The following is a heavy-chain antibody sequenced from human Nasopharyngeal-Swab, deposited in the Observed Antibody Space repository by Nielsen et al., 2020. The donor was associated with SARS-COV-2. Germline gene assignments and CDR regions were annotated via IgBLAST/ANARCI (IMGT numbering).Heavy chain of an antibody. V-gene: IGHV1-18*01. CDR2: ISGYNGKT. D-gene: IGHD1-26*01. J-gene: IGHJ6*02. CDR3: AREGAMGRREGRDV. Sequence: WVRQAPGQGLEWMGWISGYNGKTNYAEKFQDRVTMTTDTSTYTAYMELRSLRSDDTAMYYWAREGAMGRREGRDVWGQGTTVTVSS.